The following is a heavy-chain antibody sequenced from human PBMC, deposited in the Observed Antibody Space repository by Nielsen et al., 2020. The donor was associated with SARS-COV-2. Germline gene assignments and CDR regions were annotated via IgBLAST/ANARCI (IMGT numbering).Heavy chain of an antibody. CDR1: GFTFSSYG. D-gene: IGHD3-10*01. Sequence: GESLKISCAASGFTFSSYGMHWVRQAPGKGLEWVAVIWYDGSNKYYADSVKGRFTISRDNSKNTLYLQMNSLRAEDTAVYYCAGTMVRGVTNWFDPWGQGTLVTVSS. J-gene: IGHJ5*02. CDR3: AGTMVRGVTNWFDP. V-gene: IGHV3-33*01. CDR2: IWYDGSNK.